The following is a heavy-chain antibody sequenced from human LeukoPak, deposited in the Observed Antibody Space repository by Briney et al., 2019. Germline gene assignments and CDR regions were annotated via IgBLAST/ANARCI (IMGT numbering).Heavy chain of an antibody. CDR2: IYYSGST. J-gene: IGHJ3*02. V-gene: IGHV4-39*01. CDR1: GGSISSSSYY. CDR3: ARQEWLVLNAFDI. Sequence: SETLSLTCTVSGGSISSSSYYSGWIRQPPGKGLEWIGSIYYSGSTYYNPSLKSRVTISVDTSKNQFSLKLSSVTAADTAVYYCARQEWLVLNAFDIWGQGTMVTVSS. D-gene: IGHD6-19*01.